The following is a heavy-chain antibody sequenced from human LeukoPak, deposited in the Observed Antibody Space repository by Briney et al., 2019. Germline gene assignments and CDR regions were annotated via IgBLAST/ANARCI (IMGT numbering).Heavy chain of an antibody. V-gene: IGHV4-34*01. CDR1: GGSFSGYY. D-gene: IGHD2-2*01. Sequence: SETLSLTCAVYGGSFSGYYWSWIRQPPGKGLEWIGEINHSGSTNYNPSLKSRVTISVDTSKNQFSLKLSSVTAADTAVYCCASEPAAHTPDYWGQGTLVTVSS. CDR2: INHSGST. J-gene: IGHJ4*02. CDR3: ASEPAAHTPDY.